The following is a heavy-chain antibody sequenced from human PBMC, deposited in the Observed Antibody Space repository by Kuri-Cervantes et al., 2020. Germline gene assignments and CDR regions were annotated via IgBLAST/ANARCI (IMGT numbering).Heavy chain of an antibody. J-gene: IGHJ4*02. CDR2: ISYDGSNK. Sequence: GESLKISCAASGFTFSSYGMHWVRQAPGKGLEWVAVISYDGSNKYYADSVKGRFTISRDNAKNSLYLQMNSLRAEDTAVYYCARTSRSDYWGQGTLVTVSS. V-gene: IGHV3-30*03. D-gene: IGHD2-2*01. CDR3: ARTSRSDY. CDR1: GFTFSSYG.